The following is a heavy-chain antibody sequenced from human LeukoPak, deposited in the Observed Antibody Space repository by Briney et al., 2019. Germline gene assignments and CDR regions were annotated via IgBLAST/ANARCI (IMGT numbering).Heavy chain of an antibody. CDR3: ARDSLTEAGRDY. V-gene: IGHV3-66*01. Sequence: GGSLRLSCAASGLTVSSNYMTWVRQAPGKGLEWVSVIYSSGSTYYADSVKGRFTISRDTSRNILYLQMNSLRGEDAAVYYCARDSLTEAGRDYWGQGTRVTVSS. J-gene: IGHJ4*02. D-gene: IGHD6-19*01. CDR1: GLTVSSNY. CDR2: IYSSGST.